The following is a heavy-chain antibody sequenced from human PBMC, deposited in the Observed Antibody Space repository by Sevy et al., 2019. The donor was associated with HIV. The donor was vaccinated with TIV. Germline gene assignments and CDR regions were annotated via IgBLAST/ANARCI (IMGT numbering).Heavy chain of an antibody. CDR2: IKQDESER. CDR3: AKGNSGSFDY. V-gene: IGHV3-7*01. Sequence: GGSLRLSCAASGFSFSNYWMHWVRQAPGKGLEWVANIKQDESERYYVASVKGRFTISRDNAKNSVYLEMNSLRPDDTALYYCAKGNSGSFDYWGQGTLVTVSS. D-gene: IGHD3-10*01. CDR1: GFSFSNYW. J-gene: IGHJ4*02.